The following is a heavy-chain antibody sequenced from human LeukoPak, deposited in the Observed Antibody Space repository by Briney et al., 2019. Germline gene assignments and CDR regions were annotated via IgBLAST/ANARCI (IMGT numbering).Heavy chain of an antibody. D-gene: IGHD1-26*01. J-gene: IGHJ4*02. Sequence: SETLSLTCTVSGYSISSGYYWGWIRQPPGKGLGWIGSIYHSGSTYYNPSLKSRVTISVDTSKNQFSLKLSSVTAADTAVYYCARDRGGPRVGAKVFDYWGQGTLVTVSS. CDR2: IYHSGST. CDR3: ARDRGGPRVGAKVFDY. CDR1: GYSISSGYY. V-gene: IGHV4-38-2*02.